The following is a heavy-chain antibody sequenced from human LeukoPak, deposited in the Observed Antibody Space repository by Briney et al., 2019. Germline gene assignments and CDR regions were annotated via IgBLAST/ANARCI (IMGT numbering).Heavy chain of an antibody. CDR2: IYYTGST. V-gene: IGHV4-59*01. CDR3: ARESYSGRAFDY. CDR1: GGSISNYY. D-gene: IGHD1-26*01. J-gene: IGHJ4*02. Sequence: PSETLSLTCTVSGGSISNYYWSWIRQPPGKGLEWIGYIYYTGSTYYNPSLKSRVTISLDTSKKQFSLKLSSVTAADTAVYYCARESYSGRAFDYWGQGTLVTVSS.